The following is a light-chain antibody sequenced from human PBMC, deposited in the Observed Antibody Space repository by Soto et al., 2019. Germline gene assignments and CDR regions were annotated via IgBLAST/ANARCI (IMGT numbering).Light chain of an antibody. CDR3: SSYAGSSARVV. V-gene: IGLV2-23*02. Sequence: QSVLTQPASVSGSPGQSITISCTRSSTDFENYNLVSWYQHCPDKAPKLIIYEVTKRPSEISDRFSGSESDTTSSLIISGLQPEDEADYYCSSYAGSSARVVFGGGTQLTVL. CDR1: STDFENYNL. J-gene: IGLJ2*01. CDR2: EVT.